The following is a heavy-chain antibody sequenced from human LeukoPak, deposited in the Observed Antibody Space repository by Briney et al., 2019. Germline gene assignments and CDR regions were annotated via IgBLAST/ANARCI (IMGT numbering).Heavy chain of an antibody. CDR2: IKQDGSEK. D-gene: IGHD2-2*01. CDR1: GFTFSSYW. V-gene: IGHV3-7*04. CDR3: ARGHIVVVPAAISAFDI. J-gene: IGHJ3*02. Sequence: GGSLRLSCAASGFTFSSYWMSWVRQAPGKGLEWVANIKQDGSEKYYVDSVKGRFTISRDNAKNSLYLQMNSLRAEDTAVYSCARGHIVVVPAAISAFDIWGQGTMVTVSS.